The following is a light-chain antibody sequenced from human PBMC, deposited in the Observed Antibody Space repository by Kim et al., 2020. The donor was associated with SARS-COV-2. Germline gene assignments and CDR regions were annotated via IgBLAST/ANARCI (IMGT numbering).Light chain of an antibody. V-gene: IGLV1-47*01. CDR2: RNI. Sequence: QSVLTQPPSASGTPGQRVTISCSGSSSNLGTNYVYWYQQLPGTAPKLLIYRNIRRPSGVPDRFSGSKSGTSASLAISGLRSEDEADYFCAAWDDSLSGWVFGGGTQLTVL. J-gene: IGLJ3*02. CDR3: AAWDDSLSGWV. CDR1: SSNLGTNY.